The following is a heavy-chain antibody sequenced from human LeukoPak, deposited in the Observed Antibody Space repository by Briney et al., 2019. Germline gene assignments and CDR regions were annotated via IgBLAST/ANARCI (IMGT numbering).Heavy chain of an antibody. CDR3: ARGSSSRKPIDY. CDR2: IYYSGST. J-gene: IGHJ4*02. Sequence: SETLSLTCTVSGGSISSYYWSWIRQPPGKGLEWIGYIYYSGSTNYNPSLKSRVTISVDTSKNQFSLKLSPVTAADTAVYYCARGSSSRKPIDYWGQGTLVTVSS. CDR1: GGSISSYY. D-gene: IGHD6-13*01. V-gene: IGHV4-59*01.